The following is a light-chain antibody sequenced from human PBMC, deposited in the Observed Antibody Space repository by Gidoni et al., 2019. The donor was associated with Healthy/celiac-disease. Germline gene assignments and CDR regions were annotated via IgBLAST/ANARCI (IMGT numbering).Light chain of an antibody. CDR2: DAS. CDR1: QSVSSY. CDR3: QQRSNWPPFG. J-gene: IGKJ5*01. V-gene: IGKV3-11*01. Sequence: EIVLTQSPATLSLSPGERATLSCRASQSVSSYLAWYQQKPGQAPRLLIYDASNRATGIPARFSGSVSGTDFTLTISSLEPEDFAVYYCQQRSNWPPFGFGQXTRLEIK.